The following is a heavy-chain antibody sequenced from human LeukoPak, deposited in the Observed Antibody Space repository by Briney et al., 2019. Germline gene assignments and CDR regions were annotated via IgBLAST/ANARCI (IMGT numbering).Heavy chain of an antibody. CDR1: GFTFSSYA. CDR2: ISGSGGST. D-gene: IGHD3-10*01. Sequence: GGSLRLSCAASGFTFSSYAMSWVRQAPGKGLEWVSAISGSGGSTYYADSVKGRFTISRDNSKNTLYLQMNSLRAEDTALYYCARPYYGSGSYPSRPFDYWGQGTLVTVSS. CDR3: ARPYYGSGSYPSRPFDY. V-gene: IGHV3-23*01. J-gene: IGHJ4*02.